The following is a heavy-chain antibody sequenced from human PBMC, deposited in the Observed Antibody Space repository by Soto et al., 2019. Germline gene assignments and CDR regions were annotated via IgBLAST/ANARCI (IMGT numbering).Heavy chain of an antibody. Sequence: DVQLLESGGGLVQPEGSLRLSCAASGFTFSSYAMGWVRQGPGKGLEWVAVVSIGGSTHYADSVRGRFTISRDNSKNTLSLQMNSLTAEDTAVYFCAKRRGAGWHFDYWGQGALVTVYS. V-gene: IGHV3-23*01. CDR3: AKRRGAGWHFDY. CDR2: VSIGGST. J-gene: IGHJ4*02. D-gene: IGHD2-15*01. CDR1: GFTFSSYA.